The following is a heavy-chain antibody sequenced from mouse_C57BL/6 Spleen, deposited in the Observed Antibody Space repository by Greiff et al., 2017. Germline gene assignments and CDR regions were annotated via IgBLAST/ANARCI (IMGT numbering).Heavy chain of an antibody. CDR2: FYPGSGSI. J-gene: IGHJ4*01. Sequence: QVQLQQSGAELVKPGASVKLSCKASGYTFTEYTIHWVKQRSGQGLEWIGWFYPGSGSIKYNEKFKDKATVTAEKSSSTVYMELSRLTSEDSAVYFWARHEGGGARLGGAMDYWGQGTSVTVSS. V-gene: IGHV1-62-2*01. D-gene: IGHD1-1*02. CDR1: GYTFTEYT. CDR3: ARHEGGGARLGGAMDY.